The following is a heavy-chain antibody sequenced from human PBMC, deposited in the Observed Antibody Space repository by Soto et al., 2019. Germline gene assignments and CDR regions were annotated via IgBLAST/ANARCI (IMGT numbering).Heavy chain of an antibody. CDR1: GFTFSSYS. D-gene: IGHD2-2*01. CDR2: ISSSSSYI. J-gene: IGHJ4*02. V-gene: IGHV3-21*01. CDR3: ARDDLGYCSSTSCSESNY. Sequence: GGSLRLSCAASGFTFSSYSMNWVRQAPGKGLEWVSSISSSSSYIYYADSVKGRFTISRDNAKNSLYLRMNSLRAEDTAVYYCARDDLGYCSSTSCSESNYWGQGTLVTVSS.